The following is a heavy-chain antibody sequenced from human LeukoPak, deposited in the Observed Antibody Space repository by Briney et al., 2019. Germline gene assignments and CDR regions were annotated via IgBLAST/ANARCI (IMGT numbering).Heavy chain of an antibody. CDR3: AKDRLWFGELLFRPYYFDY. D-gene: IGHD3-10*01. CDR1: GFTFSSYA. Sequence: GGSLRLSCAASGFTFSSYAMSWVRQASGKGLEWVSAISGSGGSTYYADSVKGRFTISRDNSKNTLYLQMNSLRAEDTAVYYCAKDRLWFGELLFRPYYFDYWGQGTLVTVSS. V-gene: IGHV3-23*01. J-gene: IGHJ4*02. CDR2: ISGSGGST.